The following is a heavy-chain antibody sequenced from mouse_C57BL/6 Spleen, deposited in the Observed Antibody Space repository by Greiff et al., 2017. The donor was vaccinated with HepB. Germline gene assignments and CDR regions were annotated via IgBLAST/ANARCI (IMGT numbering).Heavy chain of an antibody. CDR3: ARGTTVVPFAY. CDR2: ISYDGSN. V-gene: IGHV3-6*01. Sequence: VQLQQSGPGLVKPSQSLSLTCSVTGYSITSGYYWNWIRQFPGNKLVWMGYISYDGSNNYNPSLKNRISITRDTSKNQFFLKLNSVTTEDTATYYCARGTTVVPFAYWGQGTLVTVSA. D-gene: IGHD1-1*01. J-gene: IGHJ3*01. CDR1: GYSITSGYY.